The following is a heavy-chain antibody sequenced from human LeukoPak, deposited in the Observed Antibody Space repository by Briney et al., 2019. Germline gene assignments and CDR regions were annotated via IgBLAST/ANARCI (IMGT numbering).Heavy chain of an antibody. CDR3: ARDVGYCSSASCYYFDY. Sequence: ASVKVSCKASGYTFTGYYMHWVRQAPGQGLEWMGWINPNSGGTNYAQKFQGRVTMTRDTSISTAYMELSRLRSDDTAVYYCARDVGYCSSASCYYFDYWGQGTLVTVSS. V-gene: IGHV1-2*02. D-gene: IGHD2-2*03. CDR2: INPNSGGT. J-gene: IGHJ4*02. CDR1: GYTFTGYY.